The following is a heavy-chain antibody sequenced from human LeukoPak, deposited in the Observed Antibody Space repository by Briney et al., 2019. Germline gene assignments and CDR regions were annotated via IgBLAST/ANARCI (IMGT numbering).Heavy chain of an antibody. D-gene: IGHD6-13*01. CDR1: GFTFSSYA. CDR2: ISGSGGST. Sequence: PGGSLRLSCAASGFTFSSYAMSWVRQAPGKGLEWVSAISGSGGSTYYADSVKSRFTISRDNSKNTLYLQMNSLRAEDTAVYYCAKSSWGIAAAGTHFDYWGQGTLVTVSS. V-gene: IGHV3-23*01. J-gene: IGHJ4*02. CDR3: AKSSWGIAAAGTHFDY.